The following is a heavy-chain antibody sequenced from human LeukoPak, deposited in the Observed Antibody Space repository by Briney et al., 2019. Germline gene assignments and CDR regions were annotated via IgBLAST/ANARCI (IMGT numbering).Heavy chain of an antibody. V-gene: IGHV3-7*03. J-gene: IGHJ4*02. CDR1: GFTFSTYW. D-gene: IGHD5-18*01. CDR3: ARGYSYGYYFDY. CDR2: IKQDGSDK. Sequence: GGSLRLSCAASGFTFSTYWMSWVRQAPGKGLEWVANIKQDGSDKFYVDSVKGRFTISRDNAKNSMYLQMNSLRAEDTAVYYCARGYSYGYYFDYWGQGTLVTVSS.